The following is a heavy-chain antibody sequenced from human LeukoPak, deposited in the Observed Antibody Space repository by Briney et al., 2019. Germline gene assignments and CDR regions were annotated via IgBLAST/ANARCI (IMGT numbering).Heavy chain of an antibody. V-gene: IGHV4-38-2*01. D-gene: IGHD3-22*01. CDR1: GYSISSGYY. CDR3: ARQGYYDSSGYPWDAFDI. CDR2: IYYSGST. J-gene: IGHJ3*02. Sequence: PSETLSLTCAVSGYSISSGYYWGWIRQPPGKGLEWIGSIYYSGSTYYNPSLKSRVTISVDTSKNQFSLKLSSVTAADTAVYYCARQGYYDSSGYPWDAFDIWGQGTMVTVSS.